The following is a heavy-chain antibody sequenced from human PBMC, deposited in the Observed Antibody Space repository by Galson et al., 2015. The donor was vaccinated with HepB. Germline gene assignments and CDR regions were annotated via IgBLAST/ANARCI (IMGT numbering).Heavy chain of an antibody. Sequence: SLRLSCAASGFRFTTYSMSWVRQAPGKGLQWVSAITGGGAWTYYGDSVKGRFTTPRDSTRNTVFLQMTSLRVDDPAVYYCAKVAILGATLHYFDYLGQGTLITVSS. CDR1: GFRFTTYS. CDR2: ITGGGAWT. CDR3: AKVAILGATLHYFDY. D-gene: IGHD3-16*01. V-gene: IGHV3-23*01. J-gene: IGHJ4*02.